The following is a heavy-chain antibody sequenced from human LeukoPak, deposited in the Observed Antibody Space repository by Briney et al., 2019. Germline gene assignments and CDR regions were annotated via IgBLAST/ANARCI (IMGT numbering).Heavy chain of an antibody. CDR1: GGSITSYY. Sequence: SETLSLTCTVSGGSITSYYWSWIRQPPGKGLEWIGYIYYRGSTNYNPSLKSRVTISLDTSKNQFSLKLSSVTAADTAVYYCARFLGYCSGGTCYGYDYWGQGTLVTVSS. CDR2: IYYRGST. J-gene: IGHJ4*02. D-gene: IGHD2-15*01. V-gene: IGHV4-59*01. CDR3: ARFLGYCSGGTCYGYDY.